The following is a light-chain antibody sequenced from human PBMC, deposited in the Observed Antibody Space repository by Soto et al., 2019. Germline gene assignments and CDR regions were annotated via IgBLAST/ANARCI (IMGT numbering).Light chain of an antibody. J-gene: IGKJ1*01. CDR2: RAS. CDR1: QSIGDS. Sequence: DVQMTQSPSTVSAFIGDRVTITCRARQSIGDSLAWYQHKPGKGPKVLIYRASSLKRGVPSRFSGSGAGTDFTRTISGLQPDDFGTYYCQQYHTYSLTFGQGTRVEIK. V-gene: IGKV1-5*03. CDR3: QQYHTYSLT.